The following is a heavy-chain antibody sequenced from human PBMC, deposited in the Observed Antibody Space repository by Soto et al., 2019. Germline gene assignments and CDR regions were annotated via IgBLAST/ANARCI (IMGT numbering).Heavy chain of an antibody. CDR2: LWSDGSKV. Sequence: PGGSLRLSCAASGFTFSDYDMHWVRQAPGKRLEWVAVLWSDGSKVYYADSVKGRFTISRDNSKKTLYLEMNSLRVEDTAVYYCARDGTGWTGGDHWGQGTLVTVSS. J-gene: IGHJ4*02. D-gene: IGHD6-19*01. CDR3: ARDGTGWTGGDH. V-gene: IGHV3-33*01. CDR1: GFTFSDYD.